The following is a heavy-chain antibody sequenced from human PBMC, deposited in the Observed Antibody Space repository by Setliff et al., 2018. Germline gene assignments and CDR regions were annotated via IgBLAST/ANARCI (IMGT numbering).Heavy chain of an antibody. CDR1: GFTFGDYA. CDR3: TSTYYDYVITPGY. D-gene: IGHD3-16*01. V-gene: IGHV3-49*04. Sequence: HPGGSLRLSCTTSGFTFGDYAMSWVRQAPGKGLEWVGFIRSKAYGGTTEYAASVKGRFTISRDDSKSIAYLQMNSLKTEDTAVYYCTSTYYDYVITPGYWGQGALVTVSS. J-gene: IGHJ4*02. CDR2: IRSKAYGGTT.